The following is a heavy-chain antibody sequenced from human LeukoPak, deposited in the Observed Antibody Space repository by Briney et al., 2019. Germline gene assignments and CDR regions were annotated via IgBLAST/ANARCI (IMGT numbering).Heavy chain of an antibody. CDR3: ARHSYFDFWSGYSVYYYYYYMDV. V-gene: IGHV4-39*01. CDR1: GDSISSNNFY. Sequence: SETLSLTYTVSGDSISSNNFYWGWIRQPPGKGLEWIGSIYYSGSTYYNPSLKSRVTISVDTSKNQFSLKLSSVTAADTAVYYCARHSYFDFWSGYSVYYYYYYMDVWGKGTTVTVSS. D-gene: IGHD3-3*01. CDR2: IYYSGST. J-gene: IGHJ6*03.